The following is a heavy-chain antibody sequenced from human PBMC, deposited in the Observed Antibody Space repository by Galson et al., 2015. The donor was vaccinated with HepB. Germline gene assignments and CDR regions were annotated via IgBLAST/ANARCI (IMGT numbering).Heavy chain of an antibody. J-gene: IGHJ6*02. Sequence: SLRLSCAASGFTFSSYAMHRVRQAPGKGLEWVAVISYDGSNKYYADSVKGRFTISRDNSKNTLYLQMNSLRAEDTAVYYCARDRLRYCSSTSCHWVVYYYYGMDVWGQGTTVTVSS. CDR2: ISYDGSNK. CDR3: ARDRLRYCSSTSCHWVVYYYYGMDV. D-gene: IGHD2-2*01. CDR1: GFTFSSYA. V-gene: IGHV3-30-3*01.